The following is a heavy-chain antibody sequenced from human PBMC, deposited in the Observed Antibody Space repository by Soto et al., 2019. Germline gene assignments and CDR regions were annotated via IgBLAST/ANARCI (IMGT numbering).Heavy chain of an antibody. D-gene: IGHD6-19*01. Sequence: EVQLLESGGGLVQPGGSLRLSCAASGFTFSSYAMSWVRQAPGKGLEWVSAISGSGDSTYYADSVKGRFTISRDNSKNTLYLQMNSLRAEETAVYYCARRSSGWYFDYWGQGTLVTVSS. CDR1: GFTFSSYA. CDR3: ARRSSGWYFDY. J-gene: IGHJ4*02. V-gene: IGHV3-23*01. CDR2: ISGSGDST.